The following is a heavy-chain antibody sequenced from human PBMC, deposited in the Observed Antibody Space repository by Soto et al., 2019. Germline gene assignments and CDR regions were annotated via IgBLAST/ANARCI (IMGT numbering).Heavy chain of an antibody. Sequence: QVQLQESGPGLVKPSETLSLTCTVSGGSISSYYWSWIRQPPGKGLDYIGYINYSGSPNYNPSLTSRVTISPHTSKNQLSLKLSSVTAADTAVYYCARHGLGLDYWGQGTLVTVSS. J-gene: IGHJ4*02. CDR3: ARHGLGLDY. CDR1: GGSISSYY. V-gene: IGHV4-59*08. D-gene: IGHD1-26*01. CDR2: INYSGSP.